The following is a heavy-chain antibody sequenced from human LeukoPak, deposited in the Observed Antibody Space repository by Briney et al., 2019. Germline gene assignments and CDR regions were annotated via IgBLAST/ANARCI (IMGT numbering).Heavy chain of an antibody. CDR2: ISSSGSTI. Sequence: GGSLRLSCAASGFTFSSYEMNWVRQAPGMGLEWGSYISSSGSTIYYADSVKGRFTISRDNSKNTLSTQMNSLRAEDTAVYYCARAQGTGDRYYYYYMDVWGKGTTVTISS. J-gene: IGHJ6*03. D-gene: IGHD4-17*01. V-gene: IGHV3-48*03. CDR3: ARAQGTGDRYYYYYMDV. CDR1: GFTFSSYE.